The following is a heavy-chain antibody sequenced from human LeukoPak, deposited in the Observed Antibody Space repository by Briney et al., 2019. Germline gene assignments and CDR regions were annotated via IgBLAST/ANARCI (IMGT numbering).Heavy chain of an antibody. CDR2: INSDGSST. CDR3: ARIASRDYFDY. J-gene: IGHJ4*02. CDR1: GFTFGGYW. Sequence: GGSLRLSCAASGFTFGGYWMHWVRQAPGKGLVWVSRINSDGSSTTYADSVKGRFTISRDNAKNTLYLQMNSLRAEDTAVYFCARIASRDYFDYWSQGTLVTVSS. D-gene: IGHD2-2*01. V-gene: IGHV3-74*01.